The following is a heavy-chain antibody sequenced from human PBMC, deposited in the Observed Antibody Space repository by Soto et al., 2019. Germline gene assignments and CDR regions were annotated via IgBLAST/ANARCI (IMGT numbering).Heavy chain of an antibody. Sequence: QVQLVQSGAVVKKPGSSVKVSCKASGGTFSSYAISWVRQAPGQGLEWMGGIIPIFGTANYAQKFQGRVTITAGESTSTAYMELSRLRSEDTAVYYSARDPRDVVDQYNWFDPWGQGTLVTVSS. CDR3: ARDPRDVVDQYNWFDP. J-gene: IGHJ5*02. CDR1: GGTFSSYA. V-gene: IGHV1-69*01. D-gene: IGHD2-15*01. CDR2: IIPIFGTA.